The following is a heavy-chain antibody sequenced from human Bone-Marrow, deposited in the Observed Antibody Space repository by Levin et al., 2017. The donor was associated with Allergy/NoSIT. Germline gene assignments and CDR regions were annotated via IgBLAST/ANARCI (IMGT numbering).Heavy chain of an antibody. V-gene: IGHV3-30*18. J-gene: IGHJ4*02. D-gene: IGHD3-10*01. CDR2: ISYDGSNK. CDR3: AKDRGSGSYYFDYFDY. CDR1: GFTFSSYG. Sequence: GESLKISCAASGFTFSSYGMHWVRQAPGKGLEWVAVISYDGSNKYYADSVKGRFTISRDNSKNTLYLQMNSLRAEDTAVYYCAKDRGSGSYYFDYFDYWGQGTLVTVSS.